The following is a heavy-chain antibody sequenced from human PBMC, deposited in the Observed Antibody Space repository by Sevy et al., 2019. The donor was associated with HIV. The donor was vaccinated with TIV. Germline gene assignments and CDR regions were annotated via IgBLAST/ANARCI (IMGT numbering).Heavy chain of an antibody. CDR1: GFTFNTHA. CDR2: ISYAGIKK. V-gene: IGHV3-30*03. J-gene: IGHJ4*02. CDR3: ARDAGYSVVRYPGH. D-gene: IGHD5-18*01. Sequence: GGSLRLSCAASGFTFNTHAMHWVRQAPGKGLEWVALISYAGIKKFYADSVKGRFTISRDDSRDTLYLQMNNLRLDDSAVYYCARDAGYSVVRYPGHWGQGTLVTVSS.